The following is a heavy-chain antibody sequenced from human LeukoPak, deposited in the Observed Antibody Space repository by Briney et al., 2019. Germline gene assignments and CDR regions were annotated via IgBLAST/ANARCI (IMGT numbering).Heavy chain of an antibody. Sequence: PSETLSLTCTVSGGSISSSDYYWGWIRQPPGKGLEWIGSIYYGGSTYYNPSLKSRVTISIDTSMNQFSLKLSFVTTADTAVYYCARALGYCSGGSCTRGYNWFDPWGQGTLVTVPS. V-gene: IGHV4-39*01. CDR3: ARALGYCSGGSCTRGYNWFDP. CDR1: GGSISSSDYY. J-gene: IGHJ5*02. D-gene: IGHD2-15*01. CDR2: IYYGGST.